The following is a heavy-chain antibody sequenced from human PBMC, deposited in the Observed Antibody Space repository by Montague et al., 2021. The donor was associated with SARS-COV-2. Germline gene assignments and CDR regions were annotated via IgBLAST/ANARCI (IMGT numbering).Heavy chain of an antibody. J-gene: IGHJ4*02. CDR1: GGSFSNYY. Sequence: SETLSLTCAVYGGSFSNYYWTWIRQPPGKGLEWIGEIHPYGHTSYNPSLMSRVTLSLGTSSNPFSLKMTSVTAADTAVYYCARLESSWWFFDYWGQGTLVTVSS. CDR3: ARLESSWWFFDY. V-gene: IGHV4-34*01. D-gene: IGHD2-8*02. CDR2: IHPYGHT.